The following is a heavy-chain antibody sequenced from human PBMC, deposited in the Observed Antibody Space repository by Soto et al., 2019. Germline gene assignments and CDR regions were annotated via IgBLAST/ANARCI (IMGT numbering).Heavy chain of an antibody. V-gene: IGHV1-3*05. Sequence: QVQLVQSGAEEKKPGASVKVSCKASGYTFTSYAMHWVRQAPGQRLEWMGWINAGNGNTKYSQKFQGRVTITRDTXAXXAYMELSSLRSEDTAVYYCASDGYSYGFGYSGLDVWGQGTTVTVSS. CDR3: ASDGYSYGFGYSGLDV. D-gene: IGHD5-18*01. J-gene: IGHJ6*02. CDR2: INAGNGNT. CDR1: GYTFTSYA.